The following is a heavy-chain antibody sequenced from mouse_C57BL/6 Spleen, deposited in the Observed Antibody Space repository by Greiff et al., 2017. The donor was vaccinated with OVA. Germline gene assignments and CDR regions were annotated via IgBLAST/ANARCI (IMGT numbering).Heavy chain of an antibody. CDR1: GYTFTSYW. CDR2: IHPNSGST. CDR3: AVDSSGYAVAY. Sequence: VQLQQPGAELVKPGASVKLSCKASGYTFTSYWMHWVKQRPGQGLAWIGMIHPNSGSTNYNEKFKSKATLTVDKSSSTAYMQLSSLTSEDSAVYYCAVDSSGYAVAYWGQGTLVTVSA. J-gene: IGHJ3*01. V-gene: IGHV1-64*01. D-gene: IGHD3-2*02.